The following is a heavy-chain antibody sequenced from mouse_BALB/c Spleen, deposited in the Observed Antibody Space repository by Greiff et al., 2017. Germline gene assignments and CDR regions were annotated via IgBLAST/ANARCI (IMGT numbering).Heavy chain of an antibody. V-gene: IGHV3-2*02. J-gene: IGHJ2*01. CDR3: ARGSYGSSDY. Sequence: EVKLVESGPGLVKPSQSLSLTCTVTGYSITSDYAWNWIRQFPGNKLEWMGYISYSGSTSYNPSLKSRISITRDTSKNQFFLQLNSVTTEDTATYYCARGSYGSSDYWGQGTTLTVSS. CDR2: ISYSGST. D-gene: IGHD1-1*01. CDR1: GYSITSDYA.